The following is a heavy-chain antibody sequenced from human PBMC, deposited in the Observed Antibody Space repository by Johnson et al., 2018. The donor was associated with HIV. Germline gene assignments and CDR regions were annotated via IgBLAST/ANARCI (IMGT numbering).Heavy chain of an antibody. CDR2: IKEDGSEK. CDR1: GFSFSIYG. J-gene: IGHJ3*02. Sequence: VQLVESGGGVVQPGRSLRLSCAASGFSFSIYGMHWVRQAPGKGLEWVANIKEDGSEKSYVDSVKGRFTISRDNTKKSLYLQMNSLIAEDTAVYYCARAGSENYALGAFDIWGQGTMVTVSS. D-gene: IGHD2-2*01. V-gene: IGHV3-7*01. CDR3: ARAGSENYALGAFDI.